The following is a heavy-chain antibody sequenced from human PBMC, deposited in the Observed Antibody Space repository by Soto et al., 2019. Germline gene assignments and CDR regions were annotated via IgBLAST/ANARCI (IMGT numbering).Heavy chain of an antibody. Sequence: QVQLVESGGGVVQPGRSLRLSCAASGFTFSSYAMHWVRQAPGKGLEWVAVISYDGSNKYYADSVKGRFTISRDNSKKTLYLQMNSLRAEDTAVYYCARDRDAGDYPPFDYWGQGTLVTVSS. CDR3: ARDRDAGDYPPFDY. J-gene: IGHJ4*02. CDR2: ISYDGSNK. CDR1: GFTFSSYA. V-gene: IGHV3-30-3*01. D-gene: IGHD4-17*01.